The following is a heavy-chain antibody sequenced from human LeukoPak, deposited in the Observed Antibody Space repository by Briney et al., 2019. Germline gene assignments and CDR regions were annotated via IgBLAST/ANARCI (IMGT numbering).Heavy chain of an antibody. V-gene: IGHV4-4*07. Sequence: PSETLSLTCTVSGGSISSYYWSCIRQPAGKGLDWIGRIYTSGSTNYNPSLKSRVTMSVDTSKNQFSLKLSSVTAADTAVYYCARDRCSGGSCYSDYWGQGTLVTVSS. J-gene: IGHJ4*02. CDR2: IYTSGST. CDR1: GGSISSYY. CDR3: ARDRCSGGSCYSDY. D-gene: IGHD2-15*01.